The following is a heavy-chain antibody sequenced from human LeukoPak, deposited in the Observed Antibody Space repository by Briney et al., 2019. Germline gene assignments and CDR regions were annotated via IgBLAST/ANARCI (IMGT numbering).Heavy chain of an antibody. Sequence: GASVKVSCKASGYTFTSYDINWVRQATGQGLEWMGWMNPNSGNTGYAQKFQGRVTMTRNTSISTAYVELSRLRSEDTGVYYCARVRSGSRRGYCSGGSCYPFDYWGQGTLVTVSS. V-gene: IGHV1-8*01. J-gene: IGHJ4*02. D-gene: IGHD2-15*01. CDR3: ARVRSGSRRGYCSGGSCYPFDY. CDR2: MNPNSGNT. CDR1: GYTFTSYD.